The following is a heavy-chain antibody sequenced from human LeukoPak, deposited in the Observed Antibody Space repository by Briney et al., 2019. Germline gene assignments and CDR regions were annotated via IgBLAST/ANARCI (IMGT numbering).Heavy chain of an antibody. CDR2: ISAYNGNT. CDR3: ARDRSARGGWELWYYFDY. D-gene: IGHD1-26*01. V-gene: IGHV1-18*01. CDR1: GYTFTSYG. Sequence: ASVKVSCKASGYTFTSYGISWVRQAPGQGLEWMGWISAYNGNTNYAQKLQGRVTMTTDTSTSTAYMELRSLRSDDTAVYYCARDRSARGGWELWYYFDYWGQGTLVTVSS. J-gene: IGHJ4*02.